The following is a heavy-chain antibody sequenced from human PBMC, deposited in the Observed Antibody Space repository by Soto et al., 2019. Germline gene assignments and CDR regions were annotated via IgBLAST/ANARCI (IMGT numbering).Heavy chain of an antibody. D-gene: IGHD4-17*01. Sequence: GASVKVSCKASGYTFTSYYMHWVRQAPGQGLEWMGIINPSGGSTSYAQKFQGRVTMTRDTSTSTVYMELSSLRSEDTAVYYCARSGSAGDYEPEYFQHWGQGTLVTVSS. J-gene: IGHJ1*01. CDR1: GYTFTSYY. V-gene: IGHV1-46*01. CDR3: ARSGSAGDYEPEYFQH. CDR2: INPSGGST.